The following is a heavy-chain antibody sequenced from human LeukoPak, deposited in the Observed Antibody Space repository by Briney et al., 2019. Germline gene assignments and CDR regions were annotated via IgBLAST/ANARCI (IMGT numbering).Heavy chain of an antibody. D-gene: IGHD6-13*01. Sequence: SGGSLRLSWAASGITVNNYGMTWARQAPGKGLEWVSAFSATDGSAQYADSVRGRFSISRDNSKNSLYLQMNSLGDEDTAVYFCAKARVAAAGTGAFDVWGQGTTVTVSS. J-gene: IGHJ3*01. CDR1: GITVNNYG. CDR3: AKARVAAAGTGAFDV. V-gene: IGHV3-23*01. CDR2: FSATDGSA.